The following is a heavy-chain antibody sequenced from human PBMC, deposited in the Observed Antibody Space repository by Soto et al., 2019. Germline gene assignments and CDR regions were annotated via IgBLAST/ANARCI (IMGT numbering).Heavy chain of an antibody. Sequence: SETLSLTCTVSGGSISGSSWWSWIRQSPGKGLEWIGEIYHSGSTNYNPSLKSRVSISVDTSKNQFSLEIYSVTASDTAIYYCARDPGRAVALDWGEGTLVTVSS. J-gene: IGHJ4*02. CDR2: IYHSGST. V-gene: IGHV4-4*02. CDR3: ARDPGRAVALD. CDR1: GGSISGSSW. D-gene: IGHD6-19*01.